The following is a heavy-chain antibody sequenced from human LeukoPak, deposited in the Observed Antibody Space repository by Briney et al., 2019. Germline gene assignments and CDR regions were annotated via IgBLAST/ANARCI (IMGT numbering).Heavy chain of an antibody. V-gene: IGHV4-4*07. Sequence: SETLSLTCTVSGGSISSYYWSWIRQPAGKGLEWIGRIYTSGSTNYNPSLKSRVTMSVDTSKNQFSLKLRSVTAADTAVYYCARYFSQWLGNYYYYYMDVWGKGTTVTVSS. CDR3: ARYFSQWLGNYYYYYMDV. J-gene: IGHJ6*03. CDR2: IYTSGST. CDR1: GGSISSYY. D-gene: IGHD6-19*01.